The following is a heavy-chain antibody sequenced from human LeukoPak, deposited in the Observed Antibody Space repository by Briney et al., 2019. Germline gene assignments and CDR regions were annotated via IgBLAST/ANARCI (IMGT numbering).Heavy chain of an antibody. Sequence: SQTLSLTCNVSGGSISSGGYSWSWIRQPPGKGLEWIGYIYHSGSTYYNPSLKSRVTISVDRSKNQFSLKLSSVTAADTAVYYCASYYDSSGYYRDYWGQGTLVTVSS. J-gene: IGHJ4*02. CDR2: IYHSGST. CDR3: ASYYDSSGYYRDY. V-gene: IGHV4-30-2*01. D-gene: IGHD3-22*01. CDR1: GGSISSGGYS.